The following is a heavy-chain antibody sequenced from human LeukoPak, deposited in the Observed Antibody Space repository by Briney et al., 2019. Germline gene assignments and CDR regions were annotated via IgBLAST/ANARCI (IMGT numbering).Heavy chain of an antibody. J-gene: IGHJ4*02. CDR2: ISWNSGSI. V-gene: IGHV3-9*01. Sequence: GRSLRLSCAASGFTFDDYAMHWVRQVPGKGLEWVSGISWNSGSIGYADSVKGRFTISRDNAKNSLYLQMNSLRAEDTALYYCAKGVGSYWFLLFDYWGQGTLVTVSS. CDR3: AKGVGSYWFLLFDY. D-gene: IGHD1-26*01. CDR1: GFTFDDYA.